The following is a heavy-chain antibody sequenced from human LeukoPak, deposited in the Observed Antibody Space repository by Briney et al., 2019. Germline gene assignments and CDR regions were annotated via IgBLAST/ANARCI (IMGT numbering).Heavy chain of an antibody. Sequence: ASVKVSCKASGYTFTSYSISWVRQAPGQGLEWMGWISAYNGNTNYAQKLQGRVTMTTDTSTSTAYMELRSLRSDDTAVYYCAREGIVEATHGYETANWFDPWGQGTLVTVSS. CDR2: ISAYNGNT. CDR3: AREGIVEATHGYETANWFDP. V-gene: IGHV1-18*01. CDR1: GYTFTSYS. D-gene: IGHD1-26*01. J-gene: IGHJ5*02.